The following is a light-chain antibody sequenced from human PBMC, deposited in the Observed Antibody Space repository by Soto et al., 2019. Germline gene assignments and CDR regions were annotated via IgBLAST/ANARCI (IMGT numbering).Light chain of an antibody. J-gene: IGLJ2*01. CDR2: GNS. V-gene: IGLV1-40*01. CDR3: QSYDSSLSGHVV. CDR1: SSNIGAGYD. Sequence: QSVLTQPPSVSGAPGQRVTISCTASSSNIGAGYDVHWYQQLPGTAPKLLIYGNSNRPSGVPDRFSGSKSGTSASLAITGLQAEDEADYYCQSYDSSLSGHVVFGGGTQLTVL.